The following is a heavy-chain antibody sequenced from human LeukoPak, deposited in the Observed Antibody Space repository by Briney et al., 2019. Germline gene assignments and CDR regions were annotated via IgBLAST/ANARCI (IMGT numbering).Heavy chain of an antibody. Sequence: GGSLRLSCAASGFTFSSYWMHWVRQAPGKGLVWVSRINSDGSSTSYADSVKGRFTISRDNAKNTLYLQMNSLRAEDTAVYYCARDGRYYYDSSGYYYDVGINYGIDVWGQGTTVTVSS. CDR2: INSDGSST. D-gene: IGHD3-22*01. CDR3: ARDGRYYYDSSGYYYDVGINYGIDV. J-gene: IGHJ6*02. CDR1: GFTFSSYW. V-gene: IGHV3-74*01.